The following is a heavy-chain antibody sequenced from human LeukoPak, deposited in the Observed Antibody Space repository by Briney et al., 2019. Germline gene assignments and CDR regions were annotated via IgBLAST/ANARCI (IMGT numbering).Heavy chain of an antibody. CDR2: INHSGST. Sequence: SETLSLTCAVYGGSFSGYYWSWIRQPPGKGLEWIGEINHSGSTNYNPSLKSRVTISVDTSKNQFSLKLSSVTAADTAGYYWASKKNEGNWFDPRGQGTLVTVSS. J-gene: IGHJ5*02. V-gene: IGHV4-34*01. CDR1: GGSFSGYY. CDR3: ASKKNEGNWFDP.